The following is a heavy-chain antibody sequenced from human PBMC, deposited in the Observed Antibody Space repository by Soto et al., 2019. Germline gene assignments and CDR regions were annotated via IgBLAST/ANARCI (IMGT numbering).Heavy chain of an antibody. CDR2: IYPGDSDT. CDR3: ARQTEYSSSGRLDP. D-gene: IGHD6-6*01. V-gene: IGHV5-51*01. Sequence: GESLKISCQGSGYSFTNYWVGWVRQIPGRGLEWMGIIYPGDSDTRYSPSFQGQVTISADKSISTAYLQWSSLKASDTAMYYCARQTEYSSSGRLDPWGQGTLVTVSS. CDR1: GYSFTNYW. J-gene: IGHJ5*02.